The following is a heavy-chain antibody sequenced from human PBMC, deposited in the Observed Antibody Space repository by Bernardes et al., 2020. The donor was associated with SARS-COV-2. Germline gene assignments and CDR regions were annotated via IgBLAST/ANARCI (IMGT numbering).Heavy chain of an antibody. D-gene: IGHD3-10*01. CDR3: ARVRGSGSYYGAY. Sequence: SVKVSCKASGYTFTTYGISWVRQAPGQGLEWMGWINANNHNTDHAQKFSGRVTMTTDTSSNTAYMELRSLRSDDTAVYYCARVRGSGSYYGAYWGQGTLVTVSA. CDR1: GYTFTTYG. J-gene: IGHJ4*02. V-gene: IGHV1-18*01. CDR2: INANNHNT.